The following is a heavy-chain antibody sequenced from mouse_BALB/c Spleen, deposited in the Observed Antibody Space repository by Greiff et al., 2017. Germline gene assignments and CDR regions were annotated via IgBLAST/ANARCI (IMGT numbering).Heavy chain of an antibody. J-gene: IGHJ3*01. CDR1: GYSITSDYA. CDR3: ASQFITTVVAPAY. CDR2: ISYSGST. D-gene: IGHD1-1*01. Sequence: EVQGVESGPGLVKPSQSLSLTCTVTGYSITSDYAWNWIRQFPGNKLEWMGYISYSGSTSYNPSLKSRISITRDTSKNQFFLQLNSVTTEDTATYYCASQFITTVVAPAYWGQGTLVTVSA. V-gene: IGHV3-2*02.